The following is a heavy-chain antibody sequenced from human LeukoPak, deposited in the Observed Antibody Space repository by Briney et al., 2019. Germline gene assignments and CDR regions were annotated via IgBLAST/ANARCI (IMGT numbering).Heavy chain of an antibody. D-gene: IGHD5-18*01. V-gene: IGHV1-8*01. Sequence: ASVKVSCKASGYTFTSYDINWVRQATGQGLEWTGWMNPDSANTGYAQKFQGRVTMTGNTSISTAYMELSSLRSEDTAVYYCARGLRGYSYGYLTSFDYWGQGTLVTVSS. CDR1: GYTFTSYD. CDR3: ARGLRGYSYGYLTSFDY. J-gene: IGHJ4*01. CDR2: MNPDSANT.